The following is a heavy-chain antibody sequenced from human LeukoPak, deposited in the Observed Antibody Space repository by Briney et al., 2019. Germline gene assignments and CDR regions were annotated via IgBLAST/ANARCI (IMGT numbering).Heavy chain of an antibody. CDR2: ISYDGSNE. Sequence: GGSLRLSCAASGFTFNTYGMHWVRQAPGKGPEWVAVISYDGSNEYYADSVKGRFTISRDNSKNTLYLQMNSLRAEDTAVYYCARINMMGFDYWGQGTLVTVSS. D-gene: IGHD3-22*01. V-gene: IGHV3-30*03. CDR3: ARINMMGFDY. J-gene: IGHJ4*02. CDR1: GFTFNTYG.